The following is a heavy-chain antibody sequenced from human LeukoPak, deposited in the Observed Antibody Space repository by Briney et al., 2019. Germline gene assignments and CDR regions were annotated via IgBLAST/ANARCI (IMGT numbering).Heavy chain of an antibody. CDR1: GFTFSSYS. V-gene: IGHV3-21*01. CDR2: ISGSSSYI. J-gene: IGHJ4*02. Sequence: GGSLRLSCAASGFTFSSYSMYWVRQAPGKGLEWVASISGSSSYIYYADSVKGRFTISRDNAKNSLYLQMNSLRAEDTAVYYCASGPPIDYWGQGTLVTVSS. CDR3: ASGPPIDY.